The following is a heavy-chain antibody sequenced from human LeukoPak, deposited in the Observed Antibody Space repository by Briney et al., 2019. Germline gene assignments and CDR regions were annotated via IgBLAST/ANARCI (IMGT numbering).Heavy chain of an antibody. CDR1: GFTFSSYG. Sequence: PGGSLRLSCAASGFTFSSYGMHWVRQAPGKGLEWVSYISSSSSTIYYADSVKGRFTISRDNAKNSLYLQMNSLRAEDTAVYYCAREAGYSSGWYVFVSDYYYMDVWGKGTTVTVSS. V-gene: IGHV3-48*01. D-gene: IGHD6-19*01. CDR3: AREAGYSSGWYVFVSDYYYMDV. CDR2: ISSSSSTI. J-gene: IGHJ6*03.